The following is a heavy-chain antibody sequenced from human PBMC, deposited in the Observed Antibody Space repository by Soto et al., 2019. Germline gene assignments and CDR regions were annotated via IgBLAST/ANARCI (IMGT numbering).Heavy chain of an antibody. D-gene: IGHD2-2*01. CDR2: ISPYYGKT. CDR1: GGTFSSYA. J-gene: IGHJ6*03. CDR3: ARRYCSSTSCYVSYYYMDV. V-gene: IGHV1-69*05. Sequence: SVKVSCKASGGTFSSYAISWVRQAPGQGLEWMGGISPYYGKTNYAQKFQGRVTMTTDASTSTAYMELRSLRSDDTAVYYCARRYCSSTSCYVSYYYMDVWGKGTTVTVSS.